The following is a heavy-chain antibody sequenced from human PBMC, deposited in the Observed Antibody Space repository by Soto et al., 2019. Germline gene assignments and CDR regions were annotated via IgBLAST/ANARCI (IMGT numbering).Heavy chain of an antibody. Sequence: EVQLVESGGGLVQPGGSLRLSCAASGFTFSNYNMNWVRQAPGKGLEWLSYISRSSSTIYYADSVKGRFTISRDNAKNALYQQMNSLRDGDTAVYFWARGGGVAYCGGDCYLIRHWGQGTLVTVSS. D-gene: IGHD2-21*02. CDR1: GFTFSNYN. J-gene: IGHJ4*02. CDR2: ISRSSSTI. V-gene: IGHV3-48*02. CDR3: ARGGGVAYCGGDCYLIRH.